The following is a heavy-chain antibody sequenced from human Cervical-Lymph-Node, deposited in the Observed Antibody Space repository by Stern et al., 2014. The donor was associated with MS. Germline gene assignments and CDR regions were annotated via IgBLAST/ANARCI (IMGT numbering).Heavy chain of an antibody. D-gene: IGHD4-17*01. CDR1: GYIFSSYG. CDR2: VSTYNGNT. J-gene: IGHJ4*02. Sequence: QVQLVQSGPEVKKPGASVQVSCKASGYIFSSYGINWVRQPPGQGLEWMGWVSTYNGNTNSAQKFQDRVTMTTDTSTNTAYMDLRSLRSDDTAVYYCAREVYGDSRRFDSWGQGTLVIVSS. V-gene: IGHV1-18*01. CDR3: AREVYGDSRRFDS.